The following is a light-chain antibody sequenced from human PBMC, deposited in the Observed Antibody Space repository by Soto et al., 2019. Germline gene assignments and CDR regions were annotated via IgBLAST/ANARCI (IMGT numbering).Light chain of an antibody. J-gene: IGKJ4*01. CDR2: DAS. CDR3: QQCRNWPLT. Sequence: KVMTQCPPTLYETPGEGATLSCKASQNVYNNLAWYQQRPGQPPRLLIYDASTRATGISARFSGSGYGTEFTLTISCLLSEDYAVYFCQQCRNWPLTCGGGTKVDIK. V-gene: IGKV3-15*01. CDR1: QNVYNN.